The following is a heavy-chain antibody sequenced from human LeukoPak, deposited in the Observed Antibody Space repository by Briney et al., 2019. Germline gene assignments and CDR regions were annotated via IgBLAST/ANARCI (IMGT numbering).Heavy chain of an antibody. CDR3: ARDARVARYYYDRGGYYYFDY. J-gene: IGHJ4*02. CDR2: IYTSGST. V-gene: IGHV4-61*02. Sequence: SQTLSLTCTVSGGSISSGSYYWSWIRQPAGKGLEWIGRIYTSGSTNYNPSLKSRVTISVDTSKNQFSLKLSSVTAADTAVYYCARDARVARYYYDRGGYYYFDYWGQGTLVTVSS. D-gene: IGHD3-22*01. CDR1: GGSISSGSYY.